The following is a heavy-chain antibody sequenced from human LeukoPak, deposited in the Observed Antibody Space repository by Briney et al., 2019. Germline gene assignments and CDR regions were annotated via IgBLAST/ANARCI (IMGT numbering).Heavy chain of an antibody. CDR1: GYTFTSYG. Sequence: GASVKVSCKASGYTFTSYGISWARQAPGQGLEWMGWISAYNGNTNYAQKLQGRVTMTTDTSTSTAYMELSSLRSEDTAVYYCARVKGDYNSYYFDYWGQGTLVTVSS. CDR3: ARVKGDYNSYYFDY. J-gene: IGHJ4*02. D-gene: IGHD4-17*01. V-gene: IGHV1-18*01. CDR2: ISAYNGNT.